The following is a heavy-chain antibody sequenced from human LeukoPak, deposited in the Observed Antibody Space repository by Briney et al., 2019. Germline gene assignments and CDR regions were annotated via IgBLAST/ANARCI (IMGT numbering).Heavy chain of an antibody. D-gene: IGHD2-2*01. CDR3: ARGGPRYCSSTSCYASYYFDY. V-gene: IGHV4-34*01. J-gene: IGHJ4*02. CDR2: INHSGST. Sequence: SETLSLTCAVYGGSFSGYYWSWIRQPPGKGLEWIGEINHSGSTNYNPSLKSRVTISVDTSKNQFSLKLSSVTAADTAVYYCARGGPRYCSSTSCYASYYFDYWGQGTQVTVSS. CDR1: GGSFSGYY.